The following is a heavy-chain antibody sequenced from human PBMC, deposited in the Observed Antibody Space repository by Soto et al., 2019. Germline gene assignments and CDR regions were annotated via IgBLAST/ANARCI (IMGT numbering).Heavy chain of an antibody. CDR3: ARDMGEYYDFWSGYPTFDY. D-gene: IGHD3-3*01. Sequence: ASVKLSCKASGYTFTSYGISWVRQAPGQGLEWMGWISAYNGNTNYAQKLQGRVTMTTDTSTSTAYMELRSLRSDDTAVYYCARDMGEYYDFWSGYPTFDYWGQGTLVTVSS. J-gene: IGHJ4*02. CDR2: ISAYNGNT. CDR1: GYTFTSYG. V-gene: IGHV1-18*01.